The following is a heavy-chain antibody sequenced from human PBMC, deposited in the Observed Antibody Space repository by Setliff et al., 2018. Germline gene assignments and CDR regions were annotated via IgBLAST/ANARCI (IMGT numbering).Heavy chain of an antibody. J-gene: IGHJ5*02. Sequence: ASVKVSCKASGYTFTKNAIHWLHQAPGQRPEWMGWINTDNGNTRYSQNFQDRVTITRDTSATTAFVELSSLRSDDTAVYFCARGSRPLWGAWGQGTLVTVSS. CDR2: INTDNGNT. D-gene: IGHD5-18*01. CDR1: GYTFTKNA. V-gene: IGHV1-3*04. CDR3: ARGSRPLWGA.